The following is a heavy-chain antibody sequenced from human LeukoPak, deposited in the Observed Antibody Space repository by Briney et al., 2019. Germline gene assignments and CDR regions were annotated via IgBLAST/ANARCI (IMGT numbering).Heavy chain of an antibody. CDR3: ARNLEQQLDFDY. CDR2: IYYSGST. V-gene: IGHV4-59*12. CDR1: GGSISSYY. D-gene: IGHD6-13*01. J-gene: IGHJ4*02. Sequence: SETLSLTCTVSGGSISSYYWSWIRQPPGKGLEWIGYIYYSGSTNYNPSLKSRVTISVDTSKNQFSLNLTSVTAADTAVYYCARNLEQQLDFDYWGQGTLVTVSS.